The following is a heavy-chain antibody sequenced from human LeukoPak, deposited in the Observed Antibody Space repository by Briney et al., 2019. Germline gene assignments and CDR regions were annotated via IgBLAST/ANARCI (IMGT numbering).Heavy chain of an antibody. J-gene: IGHJ4*02. V-gene: IGHV6-1*01. CDR3: ARGVSNSFDL. CDR2: TYYRSMWYH. D-gene: IGHD4-11*01. CDR1: GDSVSHNRVP. Sequence: SHTLSLPYASFGDSVSHNRVPRDGISQSPSPGLGWLGRTYYRSMWYHDYAASVISRIPITPDTSKNHFTLHLNPVTLEDTAVYYCARGVSNSFDLWRQGTLVSVS.